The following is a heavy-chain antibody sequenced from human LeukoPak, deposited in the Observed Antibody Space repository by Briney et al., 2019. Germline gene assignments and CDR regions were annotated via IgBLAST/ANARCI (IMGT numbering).Heavy chain of an antibody. CDR2: IHYSGST. CDR3: AKFGGVSAADYYYHYMDV. CDR1: AGSITGYY. J-gene: IGHJ6*03. Sequence: PSQTLSLTCILAAGSITGYYSGWVRQPPREGLEWIGYIHYSGSTNYSPSVKSRVSISVVTSKNQFSLKLTSVTAADTAVFYCAKFGGVSAADYYYHYMDVWGKGTTVTVSS. V-gene: IGHV4-59*01. D-gene: IGHD3-16*01.